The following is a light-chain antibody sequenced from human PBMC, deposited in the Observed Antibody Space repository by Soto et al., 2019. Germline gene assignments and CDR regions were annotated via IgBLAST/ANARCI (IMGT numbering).Light chain of an antibody. J-gene: IGLJ2*01. Sequence: QSALTQPASVSGSAGQSITISCTGSSSDVGGYNYVSWYQQQPGKAPKLMIYDVSNRPSGVSNRFSGSKSGNTASLTISGLQAEDEAAYYCSSYTSSSTLYVVFGGGTKLTV. CDR3: SSYTSSSTLYVV. CDR2: DVS. V-gene: IGLV2-14*01. CDR1: SSDVGGYNY.